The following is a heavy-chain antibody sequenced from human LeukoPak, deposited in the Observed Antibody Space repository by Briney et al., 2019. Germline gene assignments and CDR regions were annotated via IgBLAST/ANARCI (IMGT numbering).Heavy chain of an antibody. CDR2: TCSGSIYI. Sequence: GGSLRLSCAASGFTFSSYSMNWVRQAPGKGLEWVSSTCSGSIYIYYADSVKGRFTISRDNAKNSLYLQMNSLRAEDTAVYYCARGGGGNPYYFDYWGQGTLVTVSS. D-gene: IGHD4-23*01. V-gene: IGHV3-21*01. CDR1: GFTFSSYS. CDR3: ARGGGGNPYYFDY. J-gene: IGHJ4*02.